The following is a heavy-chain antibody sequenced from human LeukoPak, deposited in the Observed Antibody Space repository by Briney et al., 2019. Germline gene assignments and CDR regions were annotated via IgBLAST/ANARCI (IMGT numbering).Heavy chain of an antibody. CDR2: ISYDGSNK. V-gene: IGHV3-30*03. CDR1: GFTFSSYG. J-gene: IGHJ4*02. D-gene: IGHD6-13*01. CDR3: AREGEQQLVPYFFDY. Sequence: RSLRLSCAASGFTFSSYGMHWVRQAPGKGLEWVAVISYDGSNKYYADSVKGRFTISRDNSKNTLYLQMHSLRAEDTAVYYCAREGEQQLVPYFFDYWGQGTLVTVSS.